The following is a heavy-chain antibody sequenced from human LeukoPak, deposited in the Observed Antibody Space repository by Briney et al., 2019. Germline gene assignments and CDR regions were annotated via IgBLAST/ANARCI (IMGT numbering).Heavy chain of an antibody. Sequence: ASVKVSCKASGYTFTSYDINWVRQATGQGLEWMGWMNPNSGNTGYAQKFQGRVTMTRNTSISTAYMELSSLRSEDTAVYYCARAWEPQDDAFDIWGQGTMVTVSS. CDR1: GYTFTSYD. D-gene: IGHD1-26*01. V-gene: IGHV1-8*01. CDR3: ARAWEPQDDAFDI. CDR2: MNPNSGNT. J-gene: IGHJ3*02.